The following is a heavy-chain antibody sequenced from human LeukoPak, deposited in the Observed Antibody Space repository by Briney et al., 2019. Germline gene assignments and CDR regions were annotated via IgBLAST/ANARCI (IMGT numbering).Heavy chain of an antibody. J-gene: IGHJ6*02. CDR1: GYTFTSYG. CDR3: ARRYSGYDFFYYYYGMDV. CDR2: ISAYNGNT. V-gene: IGHV1-18*01. Sequence: GASVKVSCKASGYTFTSYGISWVRQAPGQGLEWMGWISAYNGNTNYAQKLQGRVTMTTDTSTSTAYMELRSLRSDDTAVYYCARRYSGYDFFYYYYGMDVWGQGTTVTVSS. D-gene: IGHD5-12*01.